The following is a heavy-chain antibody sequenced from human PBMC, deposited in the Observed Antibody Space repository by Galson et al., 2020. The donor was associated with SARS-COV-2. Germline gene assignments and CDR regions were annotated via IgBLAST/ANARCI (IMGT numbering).Heavy chain of an antibody. D-gene: IGHD4-4*01. CDR3: VHKWDYRDDFDY. CDR2: IYSNDDK. Sequence: SGPTLVKPTQTLTLTCTFSGFSLSTSGVGVGWFRQPPGKALEWLALIYSNDDKRYSPSLRSRLTITKDTSKKQVVLTMTNMDPMDTATYYCVHKWDYRDDFDYWGQGTLVIVSS. J-gene: IGHJ4*02. CDR1: GFSLSTSGVG. V-gene: IGHV2-5*01.